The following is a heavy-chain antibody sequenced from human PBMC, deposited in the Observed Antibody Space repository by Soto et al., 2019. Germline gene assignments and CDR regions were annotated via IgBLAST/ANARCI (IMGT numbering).Heavy chain of an antibody. CDR1: GGSISSYY. V-gene: IGHV4-59*01. J-gene: IGHJ6*02. D-gene: IGHD4-4*01. CDR3: ARDGSNYGLNYYGMDV. Sequence: SETLSLTCTVSGGSISSYYWSWIRQPPGKGLEWIGYIYYSGSTNYNPSLKSRVTISVDTSKNQFSLKLSSVTAADTAVYYCARDGSNYGLNYYGMDVWGQGTTVTVSS. CDR2: IYYSGST.